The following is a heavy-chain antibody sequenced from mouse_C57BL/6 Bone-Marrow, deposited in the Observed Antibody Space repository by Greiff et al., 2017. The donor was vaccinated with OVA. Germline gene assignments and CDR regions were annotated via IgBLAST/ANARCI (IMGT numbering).Heavy chain of an antibody. V-gene: IGHV2-6-1*01. CDR1: GFSLTSYG. D-gene: IGHD1-1*01. Sequence: VKVVESGPGLVAPSQRLSITCTVSGFSLTSYGVHWVRQPPGKGLEWLVVIWSDGSTTYNSALKSRLSISKDNSKSQVFLKMNSLQTDDTAMYYCARHGGYGSSYFDYWGQGTTLTVSS. CDR2: IWSDGST. J-gene: IGHJ2*01. CDR3: ARHGGYGSSYFDY.